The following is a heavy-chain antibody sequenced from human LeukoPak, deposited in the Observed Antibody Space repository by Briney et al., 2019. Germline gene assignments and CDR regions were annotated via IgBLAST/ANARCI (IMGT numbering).Heavy chain of an antibody. J-gene: IGHJ3*02. CDR1: SYTFISYG. Sequence: ASVKVSCKASSYTFISYGINWVRQAPGQGLEWIGWISAYNGNTDYAQKVQGRVTMTTDTSTSTAYMELRSLRSDDTAVYYCAREGMGPGVFDIWGQGTMVTVSS. V-gene: IGHV1-18*01. CDR2: ISAYNGNT. D-gene: IGHD7-27*01. CDR3: AREGMGPGVFDI.